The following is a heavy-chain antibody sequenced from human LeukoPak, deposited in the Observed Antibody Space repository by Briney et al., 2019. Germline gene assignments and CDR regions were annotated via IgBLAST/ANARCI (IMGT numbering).Heavy chain of an antibody. CDR2: ISSNGGST. D-gene: IGHD1-26*01. V-gene: IGHV3-64*01. J-gene: IGHJ6*03. Sequence: GGSLRLSCAASGFTFSSYAMSWVRQAPGKGLEYVSAISSNGGSTYYANSVKGRFTISRDNSKNTLYLQMGSLRAEDMAVYYCARDRIGSYYYYMDVWGKGTTVTVSS. CDR3: ARDRIGSYYYYMDV. CDR1: GFTFSSYA.